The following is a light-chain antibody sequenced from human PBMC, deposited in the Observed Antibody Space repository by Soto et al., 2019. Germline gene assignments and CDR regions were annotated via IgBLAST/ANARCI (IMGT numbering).Light chain of an antibody. V-gene: IGLV2-11*01. J-gene: IGLJ1*01. Sequence: QSVLTQPRSVSASPGQSVTISCTGTSSDVGRYDYVSWYQQHPGKAPKLIVYDVTERPSGVPDRFSGSKSGTSATLAITGLQTGDEADYYCGTWDSSLSAYVFGTGTKVTVL. CDR3: GTWDSSLSAYV. CDR2: DVT. CDR1: SSDVGRYDY.